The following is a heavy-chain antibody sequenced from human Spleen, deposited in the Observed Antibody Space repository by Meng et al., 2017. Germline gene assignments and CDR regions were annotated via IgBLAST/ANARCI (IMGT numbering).Heavy chain of an antibody. CDR3: AKESSIAARYVFDY. CDR1: GDSVSSNSAA. V-gene: IGHV6-1*01. Sequence: QVTRQQSGPGLGKHSPTLSLTCAISGDSVSSNSAAWNWIRQSPSRGLEWLGRTYYRSKWYNDYAVSVKSRITINPDTSKNQFSLQLNSVTPEDTAVYYCAKESSIAARYVFDYWGQGTLVTVSS. J-gene: IGHJ4*02. CDR2: TYYRSKWYN. D-gene: IGHD6-6*01.